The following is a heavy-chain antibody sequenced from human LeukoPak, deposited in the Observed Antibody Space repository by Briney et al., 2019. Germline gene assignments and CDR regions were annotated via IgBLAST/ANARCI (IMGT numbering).Heavy chain of an antibody. D-gene: IGHD3-22*01. V-gene: IGHV1-18*01. Sequence: ASVKVSCKASGYTFTSYGISWVRQAPGQGLEWMGWISAYNGNTNYAQKFQGRVTMTRDTSTSTVYMELSSLRSEDTAVYYCARGDYYDSSGYFASFDYWGQGTLVTVSS. CDR3: ARGDYYDSSGYFASFDY. J-gene: IGHJ4*02. CDR2: ISAYNGNT. CDR1: GYTFTSYG.